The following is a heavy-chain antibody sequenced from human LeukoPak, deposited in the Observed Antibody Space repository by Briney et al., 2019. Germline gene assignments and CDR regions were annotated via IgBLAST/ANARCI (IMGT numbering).Heavy chain of an antibody. J-gene: IGHJ4*02. CDR1: GFTFGDYY. Sequence: KPGGSLRLSCAASGFTFGDYYMSWIRQAPGKGLEWVSYISSSSSYTNYADSVKGRFTISRDNAKNSLYLQMNSLRAEDTAVYYCAKMATVTTRNYFDYWGQGTLVTVSS. D-gene: IGHD4-17*01. V-gene: IGHV3-11*06. CDR3: AKMATVTTRNYFDY. CDR2: ISSSSSYT.